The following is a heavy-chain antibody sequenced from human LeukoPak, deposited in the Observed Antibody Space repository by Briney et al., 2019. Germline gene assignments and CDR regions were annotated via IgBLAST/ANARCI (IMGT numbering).Heavy chain of an antibody. Sequence: SETLSLTCTVSGGSISSSTYYWGWIRQPPGKGLEWIGTFYYSGSTYYNPSLKSRVTISVDTSKNQFSLKLSSVTAADTAVYYCARVTGGIEGWGQGTLVTVSS. J-gene: IGHJ4*02. CDR1: GGSISSSTYY. D-gene: IGHD7-27*01. CDR2: FYYSGST. V-gene: IGHV4-39*07. CDR3: ARVTGGIEG.